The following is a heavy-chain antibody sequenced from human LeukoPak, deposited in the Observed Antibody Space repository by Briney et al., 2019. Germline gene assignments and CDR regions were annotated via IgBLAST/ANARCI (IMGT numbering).Heavy chain of an antibody. V-gene: IGHV1-69*01. CDR3: AREGSYGSGSYFSYNWFDP. CDR1: GGTFSSYA. J-gene: IGHJ5*02. CDR2: IIPIFGTA. D-gene: IGHD3-10*01. Sequence: SVTVSCKASGGTFSSYAISWVRQAPGQGLEWMGGIIPIFGTANYAQKFQGRVTITADESTSTAYMELSSLRSEDTAVYYCAREGSYGSGSYFSYNWFDPWGQGTLVTVSS.